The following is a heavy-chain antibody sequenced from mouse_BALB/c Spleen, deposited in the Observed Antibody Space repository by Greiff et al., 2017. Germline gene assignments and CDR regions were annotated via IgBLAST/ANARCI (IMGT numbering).Heavy chain of an antibody. J-gene: IGHJ3*01. CDR2: ISYSGST. D-gene: IGHD2-4*01. V-gene: IGHV3-8*02. CDR3: ASLYDYDVLFAY. CDR1: GDSITSGY. Sequence: EVQVVESGPSLVKPSQTLSLTCSVTGDSITSGYWNWIRKFPGNKLEYMGYISYSGSTYYNPSLKSRISITRDTSKNQYYLQLNSVTTEDTATYYCASLYDYDVLFAYWGQGTLVTVSA.